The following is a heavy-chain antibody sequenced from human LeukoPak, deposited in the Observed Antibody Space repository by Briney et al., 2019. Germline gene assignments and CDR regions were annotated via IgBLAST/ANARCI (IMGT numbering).Heavy chain of an antibody. CDR3: VRDFASGSYYNLFDY. CDR1: GFTFNFFS. J-gene: IGHJ4*02. V-gene: IGHV3-30*04. D-gene: IGHD3-10*01. Sequence: GGSLRLSCAASGFTFNFFSMFWVRQSPGKGLEGVAVISYDAANEYYADSVKGRFTISRDDSKSTLYLQMNSLRAGDTAVYYCVRDFASGSYYNLFDYWGQGALGTVSS. CDR2: ISYDAANE.